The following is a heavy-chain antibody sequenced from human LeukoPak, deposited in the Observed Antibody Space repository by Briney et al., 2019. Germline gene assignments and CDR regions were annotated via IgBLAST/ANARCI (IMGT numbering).Heavy chain of an antibody. V-gene: IGHV1-18*01. J-gene: IGHJ3*02. Sequence: LEASVTVSCKASGYTFTSYGISWVRQAPGQGLEWMGWISAYNGNTNYAEKLQGRVTITTDTSTSTAYMELRSLRSDDTAVYYCARGIGGLIGYDSSGYYRNDAFDIWGQGTMVTVSS. CDR1: GYTFTSYG. D-gene: IGHD3-22*01. CDR3: ARGIGGLIGYDSSGYYRNDAFDI. CDR2: ISAYNGNT.